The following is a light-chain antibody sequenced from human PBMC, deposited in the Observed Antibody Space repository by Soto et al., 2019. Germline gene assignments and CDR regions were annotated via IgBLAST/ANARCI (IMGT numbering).Light chain of an antibody. Sequence: EIVMTQSPATLSVSPGERATLSCRASQSVSSNLAWYQQKPGQAPRLLMYRASTRATGIPDRVSGSGSGTEFTLTISSLQSEDFAVYYCQQYNNWPLTFGPGTKVDIK. CDR1: QSVSSN. CDR2: RAS. CDR3: QQYNNWPLT. V-gene: IGKV3-15*01. J-gene: IGKJ3*01.